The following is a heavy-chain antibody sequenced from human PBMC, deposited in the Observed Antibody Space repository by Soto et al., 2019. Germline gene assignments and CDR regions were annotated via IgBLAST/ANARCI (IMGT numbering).Heavy chain of an antibody. CDR1: GDSISNLDYF. J-gene: IGHJ5*01. CDR3: ARGRYCLTGRCFPNWFDS. CDR2: IYKSATT. V-gene: IGHV4-30-4*01. Sequence: SETLSLTCSVSGDSISNLDYFWAWIRQPPGQALEYIGYIYKSATTYYNPSFESRVAISVDTSKSQFSLNVTSVTAADTAVYFCARGRYCLTGRCFPNWFDSWGQGALVTGLL. D-gene: IGHD7-27*01.